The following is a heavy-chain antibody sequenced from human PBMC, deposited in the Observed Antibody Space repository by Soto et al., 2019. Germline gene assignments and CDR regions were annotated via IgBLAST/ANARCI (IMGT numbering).Heavy chain of an antibody. D-gene: IGHD4-17*01. J-gene: IGHJ4*02. Sequence: QVQLVQSGAEVKKPGSSVKVSCKASGGTFSSYTINWVRQAPGQGLEWMGRIIPILGIANYVQKFQGRVTITADKTTSTAYMDLSSLRSEDTAVYYCARHYGDYNGGYWGQGTLVTVSS. CDR3: ARHYGDYNGGY. V-gene: IGHV1-69*02. CDR1: GGTFSSYT. CDR2: IIPILGIA.